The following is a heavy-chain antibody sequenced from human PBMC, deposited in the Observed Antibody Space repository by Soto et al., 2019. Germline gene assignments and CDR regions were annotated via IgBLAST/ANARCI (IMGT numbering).Heavy chain of an antibody. D-gene: IGHD5-12*01. V-gene: IGHV1-69*06. J-gene: IGHJ4*01. CDR2: IIPIFGTT. CDR1: GDIFIGYS. Sequence: ASAKVSCQTFGDIFIGYSISWVRQAPGQGLEWMGGIIPIFGTTNYAQRFHGRVTITADKSTSTVYMELYSLKSEDTAVYYCARDLGSGHDPGDYWG. CDR3: ARDLGSGHDPGDY.